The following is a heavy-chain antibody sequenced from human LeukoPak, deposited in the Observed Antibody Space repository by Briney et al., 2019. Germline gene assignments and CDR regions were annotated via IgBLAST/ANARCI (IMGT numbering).Heavy chain of an antibody. CDR2: INPSGGST. Sequence: GASVKVSCKASGYTFTNYYMHWVRQAPGQELEWMGIINPSGGSTNYAQKFQGRVTMTRDTSTSTVYMELSSLRSEDTAVYYCAREHSGYDSWGQGTLLTVSS. J-gene: IGHJ5*02. CDR1: GYTFTNYY. CDR3: AREHSGYDS. D-gene: IGHD5-12*01. V-gene: IGHV1-46*01.